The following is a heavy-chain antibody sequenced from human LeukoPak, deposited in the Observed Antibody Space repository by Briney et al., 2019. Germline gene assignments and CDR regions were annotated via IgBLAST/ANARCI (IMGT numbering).Heavy chain of an antibody. CDR1: GFSFDSYA. D-gene: IGHD1-26*01. J-gene: IGHJ4*02. V-gene: IGHV3-23*01. CDR3: ARILTSGSFDY. Sequence: GGSLRLSCASSGFSFDSYAMIWVRQAPGKGLEWVSAIGASYHTTYYADSVKGQFTISKDHSKNTLYLQMNSLRAEDTAVYRSARILTSGSFDYWGQGTLVTVSS. CDR2: IGASYHTT.